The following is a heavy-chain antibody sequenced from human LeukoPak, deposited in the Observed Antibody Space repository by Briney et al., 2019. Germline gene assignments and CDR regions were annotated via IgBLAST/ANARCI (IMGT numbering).Heavy chain of an antibody. CDR3: ARIDIAVVPSSTFDY. D-gene: IGHD2-2*01. CDR1: GGSIISSTFY. Sequence: SETLSLTCTVSGGSIISSTFYWGWIRQPPGKGLEWIGSIFYSGNTYYNPSLKSRLTMSVDTSKNQFSLRLNSVSAADTAVYFCARIDIAVVPSSTFDYWGQGTLVTVSS. CDR2: IFYSGNT. J-gene: IGHJ4*02. V-gene: IGHV4-39*01.